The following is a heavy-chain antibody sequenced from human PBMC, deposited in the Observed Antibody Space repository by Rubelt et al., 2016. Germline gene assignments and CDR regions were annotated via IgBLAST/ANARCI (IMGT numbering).Heavy chain of an antibody. D-gene: IGHD3-16*01. CDR2: IGDNGGTI. V-gene: IGHV3-21*05. CDR3: ASTGG. J-gene: IGHJ4*02. Sequence: EVQLVESGGGLVKPGGSLRLSCAVSGSTFSSYSLNWVRQAPGKGLEWLSYIGDNGGTIYYADSVKGRFTISRDNAKTSLYLQMNSLRAEDTAVYYCASTGGWGQGTLVTVSS. CDR1: GSTFSSYS.